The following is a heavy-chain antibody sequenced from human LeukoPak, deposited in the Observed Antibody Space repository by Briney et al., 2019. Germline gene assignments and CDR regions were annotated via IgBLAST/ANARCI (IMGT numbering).Heavy chain of an antibody. CDR2: IGGSGDHT. V-gene: IGHV3-23*01. J-gene: IGHJ4*02. D-gene: IGHD3-10*01. CDR3: TKEGASLGSGYFDC. CDR1: GFTVRNYY. Sequence: GGSLRLSCAASGFTVRNYYLSWVRQAPGKGLEWVAAIGGSGDHTFYADSVKGRFTISRDNSKNTLYLQMNSLRVEDAALYYCTKEGASLGSGYFDCWGQGTRVTVSS.